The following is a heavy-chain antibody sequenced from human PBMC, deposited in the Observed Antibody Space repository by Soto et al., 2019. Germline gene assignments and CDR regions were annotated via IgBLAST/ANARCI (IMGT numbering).Heavy chain of an antibody. CDR3: AREKPYGDYGYYSYGMDV. J-gene: IGHJ6*02. Sequence: QVQLVQSGAEVKKPGSSVKVSCKASGGTFSSYAISWVRQAPGQGLEWMGGIIPIFGTANYAQKFQGRVTITADESTSTAYMELSSLRSEDTAVYYCAREKPYGDYGYYSYGMDVWGQGTTVTVSS. V-gene: IGHV1-69*12. D-gene: IGHD4-17*01. CDR1: GGTFSSYA. CDR2: IIPIFGTA.